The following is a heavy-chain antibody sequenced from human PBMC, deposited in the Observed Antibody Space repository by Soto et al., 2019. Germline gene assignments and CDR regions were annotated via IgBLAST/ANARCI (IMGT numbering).Heavy chain of an antibody. V-gene: IGHV4-31*03. D-gene: IGHD1-26*01. J-gene: IGHJ4*02. Sequence: SETLSLTCTVSGGSISSGGYYWSWIRQHPGKGLEWIGYIYYSGSTYYNPSLKSRVTISVDTSKNQFSLKLSSVTAADTAVYYCARGLSAIVGATIEFDYWGQGTLVTVSS. CDR2: IYYSGST. CDR1: GGSISSGGYY. CDR3: ARGLSAIVGATIEFDY.